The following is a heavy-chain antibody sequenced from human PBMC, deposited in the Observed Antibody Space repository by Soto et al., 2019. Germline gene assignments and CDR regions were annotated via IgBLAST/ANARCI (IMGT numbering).Heavy chain of an antibody. D-gene: IGHD2-15*01. Sequence: PGESLKISCKVSGYFFTPYWIGWVRQMPGKGLEWMGIIHPGDSDIRYSPSFQGQVTIVADRSISTAYLQWSSLKASDTAMYYCARPYCSGGRCYPNYFDYWGQGTLVTVSS. CDR3: ARPYCSGGRCYPNYFDY. CDR1: GYFFTPYW. J-gene: IGHJ4*02. V-gene: IGHV5-51*01. CDR2: IHPGDSDI.